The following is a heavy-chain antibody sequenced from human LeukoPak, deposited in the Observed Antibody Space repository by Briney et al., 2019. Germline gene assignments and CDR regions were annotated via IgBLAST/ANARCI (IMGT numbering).Heavy chain of an antibody. CDR3: ARELPGIAVAAVDY. Sequence: SETLSLTCAVSGGSISSSNWWSWVRQPPGKGLEWIGEIYHSGSTNYNPSLKGRVTISVDKSKNQFSLKLSSVTAADTAVYYCARELPGIAVAAVDYWGQGTLVTVSS. V-gene: IGHV4-4*02. D-gene: IGHD6-19*01. CDR2: IYHSGST. J-gene: IGHJ4*02. CDR1: GGSISSSNW.